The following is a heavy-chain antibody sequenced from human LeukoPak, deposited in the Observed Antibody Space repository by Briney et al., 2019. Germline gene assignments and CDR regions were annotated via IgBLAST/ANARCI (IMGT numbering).Heavy chain of an antibody. Sequence: SETLSLTCTVSGYSISSTYYWGWIRQPPGKGLEWIGSINHSGNTYYNPSLKSRVTISVDTSKNQISLRLSSVTAADTAVYYCARGDNYLDHWGQGTLVTVSS. D-gene: IGHD3-16*01. CDR2: INHSGNT. CDR1: GYSISSTYY. V-gene: IGHV4-38-2*02. J-gene: IGHJ4*02. CDR3: ARGDNYLDH.